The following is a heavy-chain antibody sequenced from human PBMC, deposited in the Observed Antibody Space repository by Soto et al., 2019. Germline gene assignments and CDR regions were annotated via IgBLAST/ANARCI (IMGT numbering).Heavy chain of an antibody. CDR3: ARARRYCSSTSCHPTTSLAY. Sequence: ASVKVSCKASGYGFTAYYIHWVRQAPGQGLEWMGWINPNSGGTNYAQKFQGRVTMTRDTSISTAYMELSRLRSDDTAVYYCARARRYCSSTSCHPTTSLAYWGQGTLVTVSS. V-gene: IGHV1-2*02. J-gene: IGHJ4*02. CDR2: INPNSGGT. CDR1: GYGFTAYY. D-gene: IGHD2-2*01.